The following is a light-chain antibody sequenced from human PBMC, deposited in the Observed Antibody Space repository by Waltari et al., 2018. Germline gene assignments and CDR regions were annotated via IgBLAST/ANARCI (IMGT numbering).Light chain of an antibody. Sequence: DIQLTQSPSTLAASVGDRVTITCRASQSIGRWLAWYQHKPGTAPKLLIYRTSSLESGVPSRFSGSGSGTDFNLTISSLQPDDFATYYCQQYNSPPWTFGQGTKVEIK. V-gene: IGKV1-5*03. J-gene: IGKJ1*01. CDR2: RTS. CDR3: QQYNSPPWT. CDR1: QSIGRW.